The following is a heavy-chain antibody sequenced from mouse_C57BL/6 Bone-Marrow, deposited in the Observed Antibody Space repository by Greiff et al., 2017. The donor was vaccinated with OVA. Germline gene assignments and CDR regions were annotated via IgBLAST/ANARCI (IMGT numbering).Heavy chain of an antibody. CDR3: ARVYYDYDGAWFAY. V-gene: IGHV3-6*01. CDR1: GYSITSGYY. D-gene: IGHD2-4*01. J-gene: IGHJ3*01. Sequence: EVHLVESGPGLVKPSQSLSLTCSVTGYSITSGYYWNWIRQFPGNKLEWMGYIIYDGSNNYNTSLKNRISITRDTSKNQFFLQLNSVTTEDTATYYCARVYYDYDGAWFAYWGQGTLVTVSA. CDR2: IIYDGSN.